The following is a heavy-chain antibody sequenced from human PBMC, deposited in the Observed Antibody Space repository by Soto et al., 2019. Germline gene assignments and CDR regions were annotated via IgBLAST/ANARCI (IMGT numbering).Heavy chain of an antibody. D-gene: IGHD3-22*01. CDR3: ARGSTMIVVVITTREDWFDP. V-gene: IGHV1-2*02. CDR1: GYTFTGYY. CDR2: INPNSGGT. J-gene: IGHJ5*02. Sequence: ASVKVSCKASGYTFTGYYMHWVRQAPGQGLEWMGWINPNSGGTNYAQKFQGRVTMTRDTSISTAYMELSRLRSDDTAVYYCARGSTMIVVVITTREDWFDPWGHGTLVTVSS.